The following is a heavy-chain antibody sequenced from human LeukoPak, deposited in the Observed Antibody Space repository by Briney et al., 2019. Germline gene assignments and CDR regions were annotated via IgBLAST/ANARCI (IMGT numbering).Heavy chain of an antibody. CDR2: IIPIFGTA. CDR1: GGTFSSYA. V-gene: IGHV1-69*05. J-gene: IGHJ5*02. Sequence: SVEVSCKASGGTFSSYAISWVRQAPGQGLEWMGRIIPIFGTANYAQKFQGRVTITTDESTSTAYMELSSLRSEDTAVYYCASSVPPNWFDPWGQGTLVTVSS. CDR3: ASSVPPNWFDP.